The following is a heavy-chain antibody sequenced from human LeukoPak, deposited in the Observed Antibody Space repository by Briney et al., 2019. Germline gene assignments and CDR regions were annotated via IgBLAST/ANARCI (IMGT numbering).Heavy chain of an antibody. Sequence: PSETLSLTCTVSGGSISSYYWSWIRQPAGKGLEWIGRIYTSGSTNYNPSLKSRVTMSVDTSKNQFSLELSSVTAADTAVYYCARGAYYYGSGLPFDPWGQGTLVTVSS. V-gene: IGHV4-4*07. CDR3: ARGAYYYGSGLPFDP. CDR2: IYTSGST. J-gene: IGHJ5*02. D-gene: IGHD3-10*01. CDR1: GGSISSYY.